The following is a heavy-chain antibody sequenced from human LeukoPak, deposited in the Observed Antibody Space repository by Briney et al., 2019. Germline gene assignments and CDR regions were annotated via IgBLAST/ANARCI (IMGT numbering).Heavy chain of an antibody. CDR1: GFIFSNYA. D-gene: IGHD3-10*01. CDR2: ISSDGSKT. V-gene: IGHV3-30*01. Sequence: GGSLRLSCAASGFIFSNYAMHWVRQAPGKGLEWVALISSDGSKTYHADSVKGQFSISRDNSKSTLYLQLNSLRAEDTSVYYCARDSTYWYDSGSSGPHYFDDWGQGTLVTVSS. J-gene: IGHJ4*02. CDR3: ARDSTYWYDSGSSGPHYFDD.